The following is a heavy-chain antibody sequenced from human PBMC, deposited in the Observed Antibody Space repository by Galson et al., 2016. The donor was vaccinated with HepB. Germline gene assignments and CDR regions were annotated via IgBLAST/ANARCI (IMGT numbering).Heavy chain of an antibody. CDR2: TYYRSKWYT. J-gene: IGHJ4*02. CDR3: SRDRGVRRFDY. D-gene: IGHD3-10*01. Sequence: CAISGDSVSSNIAAWNWLRQSPARGLEWLGRTYYRSKWYTDYALSVKGRISITTDTSKNQFSLHVNSVTPEDTAMYYCSRDRGVRRFDYWGQGTLVTVSS. V-gene: IGHV6-1*01. CDR1: GDSVSSNIAA.